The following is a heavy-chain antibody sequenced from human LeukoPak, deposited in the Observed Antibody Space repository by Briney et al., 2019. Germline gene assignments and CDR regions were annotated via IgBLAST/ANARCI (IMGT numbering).Heavy chain of an antibody. CDR3: ARGRRDGYNLKYFDY. V-gene: IGHV4-59*08. J-gene: IGHJ4*02. D-gene: IGHD5-24*01. Sequence: SETLSLTCTVSGGSISTYFWSWIRQPPGKGLEWIGYIYYSGSTNYNPSLKSRVTISLDTSKNQFSLKLSSVAAADTAVYYCARGRRDGYNLKYFDYWGQGTLVTVSS. CDR2: IYYSGST. CDR1: GGSISTYF.